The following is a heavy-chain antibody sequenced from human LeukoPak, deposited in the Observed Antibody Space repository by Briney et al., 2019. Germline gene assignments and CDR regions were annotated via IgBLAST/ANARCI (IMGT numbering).Heavy chain of an antibody. D-gene: IGHD6-19*01. J-gene: IGHJ1*01. CDR3: ARAVAVAGTGHFQH. CDR1: GGSISSYY. Sequence: SETLSLTCTVSGGSISSYYWSWIRQPPGKGLEWIGYIYYSGSTNYNPSLKSRVTISIDTSKNQFSLKLSSVTAADTAVYYCARAVAVAGTGHFQHWGQGTLVTVSS. V-gene: IGHV4-59*01. CDR2: IYYSGST.